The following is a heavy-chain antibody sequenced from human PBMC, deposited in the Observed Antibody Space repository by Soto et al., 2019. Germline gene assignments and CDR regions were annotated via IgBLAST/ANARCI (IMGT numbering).Heavy chain of an antibody. CDR1: GGTFSSYT. D-gene: IGHD3-10*01. Sequence: QVQLVQSGAEVKKPGSSVKVSCKASGGTFSSYTISWVRQAPGQGIEWMGRIIPILGIANYAEKCQGRVTITADKSTSTANMERSSLRSEDTAVSYCARRSVGGSGREHYFYYMDVWGKATTVTVSS. CDR2: IIPILGIA. CDR3: ARRSVGGSGREHYFYYMDV. J-gene: IGHJ6*03. V-gene: IGHV1-69*02.